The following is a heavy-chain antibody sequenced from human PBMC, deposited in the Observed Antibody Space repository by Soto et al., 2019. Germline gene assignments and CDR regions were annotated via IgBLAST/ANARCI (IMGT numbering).Heavy chain of an antibody. CDR3: ARGGDSTPRRNCFDP. D-gene: IGHD2-21*02. CDR1: GGSISSYY. V-gene: IGHV4-59*01. Sequence: ETLSLTCTVSGGSISSYYWSWIRQPPGKGLEWIGYIYYSGSTNYNPSLKSRVTISVDTSKNQFSLKLSSVTAADTAVYYCARGGDSTPRRNCFDPWGQGTLVTVSS. CDR2: IYYSGST. J-gene: IGHJ5*02.